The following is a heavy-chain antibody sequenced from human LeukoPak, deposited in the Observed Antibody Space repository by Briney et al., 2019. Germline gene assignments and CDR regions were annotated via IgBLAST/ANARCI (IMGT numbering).Heavy chain of an antibody. V-gene: IGHV4-59*01. CDR1: GGSISSYY. CDR2: IYYSGST. J-gene: IGHJ4*02. CDR3: ARSFQYYYDSSGYFLDY. Sequence: PSETLSLTCTVSGGSISSYYWSWIRQPPGKGLEWIGYIYYSGSTNYNPSLKSRVTISVDTSKNQFSLKLSSVTAADTAVYYCARSFQYYYDSSGYFLDYWGQGTLVTVSS. D-gene: IGHD3-22*01.